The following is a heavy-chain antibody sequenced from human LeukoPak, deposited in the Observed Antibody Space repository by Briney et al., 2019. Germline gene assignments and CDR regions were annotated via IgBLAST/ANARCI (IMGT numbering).Heavy chain of an antibody. V-gene: IGHV3-23*01. CDR3: AKGGWGSIVDY. D-gene: IGHD3-16*01. CDR2: IEGGDGNT. CDR1: GFTFKNYG. J-gene: IGHJ4*02. Sequence: GGPLRLSCAVSGFTFKNYGMTWVRQAAGTGLEWVATIEGGDGNTHYAHSVRGRFTISRDNSKNTLYLQMNSLRAEDTAVYYCAKGGWGSIVDYWGQGTLVTVSS.